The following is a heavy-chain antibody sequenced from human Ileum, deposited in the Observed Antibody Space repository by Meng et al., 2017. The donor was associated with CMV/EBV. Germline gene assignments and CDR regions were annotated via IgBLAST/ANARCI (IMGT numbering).Heavy chain of an antibody. Sequence: GESLKISCAASGFSFSDYGMVWVRQAPGKGLEWVALVRYNGNDKYYADSVKGRFTISRDNSKNTLYLQMNSLRTEDTAVYYCAKGLPAATSPFDYWGQGTLVTVSS. CDR3: AKGLPAATSPFDY. CDR1: GFSFSDYG. CDR2: VRYNGNDK. J-gene: IGHJ4*02. V-gene: IGHV3-30*02. D-gene: IGHD2-2*01.